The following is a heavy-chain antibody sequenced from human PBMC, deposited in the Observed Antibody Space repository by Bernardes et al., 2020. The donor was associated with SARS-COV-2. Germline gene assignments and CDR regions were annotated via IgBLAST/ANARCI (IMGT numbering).Heavy chain of an antibody. J-gene: IGHJ3*02. Sequence: WATLTLTCTVSGGSISSSSYYWGWIRQPTGKGLEWIGSIYYRGRTYYNPSLKSRVTISVDTSKNQFSLKLSSVTAADTAVYYCARHDYGDYGFSAFDIWGQGTMVTVSS. CDR1: GGSISSSSYY. D-gene: IGHD4-17*01. CDR3: ARHDYGDYGFSAFDI. CDR2: IYYRGRT. V-gene: IGHV4-39*01.